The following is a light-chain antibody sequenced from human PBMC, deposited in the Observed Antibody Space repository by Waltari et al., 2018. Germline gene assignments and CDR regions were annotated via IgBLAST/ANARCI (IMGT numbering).Light chain of an antibody. J-gene: IGKJ1*01. CDR3: QHYVRLPAT. CDR1: QSVGMS. CDR2: AAS. V-gene: IGKV3-20*01. Sequence: SCRAGQSVGMSLAWYQQKPGQAPRLLIYAASSRATGIPDRFSGSGSGTDFSLTISRLEPEDFAVYYCQHYVRLPATYGQGTKVEIK.